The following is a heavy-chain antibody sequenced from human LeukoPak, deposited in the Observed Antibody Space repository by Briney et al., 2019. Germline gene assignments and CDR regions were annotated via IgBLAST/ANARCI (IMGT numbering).Heavy chain of an antibody. J-gene: IGHJ4*02. D-gene: IGHD6-19*01. CDR2: ITSSSGTI. Sequence: GGSLRLSCALSGLTFSGYSMNWVRQAPGKGLEWVAYITSSSGTIYYADSVKGRFTISRDNAKNSLYLQMNNLTDEDTAVYYCAGVRSGWYFDYWGQGTLVTVSS. CDR1: GLTFSGYS. V-gene: IGHV3-48*02. CDR3: AGVRSGWYFDY.